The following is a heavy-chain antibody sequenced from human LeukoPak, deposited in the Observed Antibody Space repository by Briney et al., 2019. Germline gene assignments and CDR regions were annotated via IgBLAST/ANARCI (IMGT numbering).Heavy chain of an antibody. CDR3: GGGNFSVFGSGYYAPSLDY. D-gene: IGHD3-3*01. CDR1: GYTFTSYD. J-gene: IGHJ4*02. CDR2: MNPNSGNT. Sequence: ASVKVSCKASGYTFTSYDINWVRQATGQGLEWMGWMNPNSGNTGYAQKFQGRVTMTRNTSISTAYMELSSLRSEDTAVYYCGGGNFSVFGSGYYAPSLDYGGQEPLVTVSS. V-gene: IGHV1-8*01.